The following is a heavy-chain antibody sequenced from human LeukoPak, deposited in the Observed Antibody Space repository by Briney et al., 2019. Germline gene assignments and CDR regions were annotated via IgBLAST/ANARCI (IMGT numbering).Heavy chain of an antibody. D-gene: IGHD4-17*01. CDR1: GFTFSSYG. CDR2: IRYDGSNK. V-gene: IGHV3-30*02. J-gene: IGHJ4*02. CDR3: AKVRAMDYGYDY. Sequence: GGSLRLSCAASGFTFSSYGMHWVRQAPGKGLEWVAFIRYDGSNKYYADSVKGRFTISRDNSKNTLYLQMSSLRAEDTAVYYCAKVRAMDYGYDYWGQGTLVTVSS.